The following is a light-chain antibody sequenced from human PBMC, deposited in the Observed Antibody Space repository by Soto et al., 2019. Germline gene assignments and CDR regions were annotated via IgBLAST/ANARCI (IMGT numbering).Light chain of an antibody. CDR3: QQSDTTVFT. Sequence: DIQMTQSPSSLSASVGDRVTITCRASQSISNYLNWYQQKPGKAPKLLIYAASSLQSGVPSRFSGSGSGTDFTLTISSLQPEDVATYSCQQSDTTVFTFGPGTNVDI. CDR1: QSISNY. CDR2: AAS. V-gene: IGKV1-39*01. J-gene: IGKJ3*01.